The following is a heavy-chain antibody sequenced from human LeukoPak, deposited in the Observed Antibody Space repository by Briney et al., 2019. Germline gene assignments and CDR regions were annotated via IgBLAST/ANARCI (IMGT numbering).Heavy chain of an antibody. V-gene: IGHV3-30-3*01. CDR3: ARGRYSSGWDDPRIDY. J-gene: IGHJ4*02. Sequence: PGRSLRLSCAASGFTFSSYAMHWVRQAPGKGLEWVAVISYDGSNKYYADSVKGRFTISRDNSKNTLYLQMNSLRAEDTAVYCCARGRYSSGWDDPRIDYWGQGTLVTVSS. CDR2: ISYDGSNK. CDR1: GFTFSSYA. D-gene: IGHD6-19*01.